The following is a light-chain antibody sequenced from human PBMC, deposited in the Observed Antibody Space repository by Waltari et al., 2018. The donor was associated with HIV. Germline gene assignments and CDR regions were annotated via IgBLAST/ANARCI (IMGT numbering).Light chain of an antibody. CDR2: CNN. V-gene: IGLV1-44*01. Sequence: QSELRQPPSASGTPGQRVAISCSGSSSNIGRNPVNWYQQLPGTSPNLLIYCNNQRPSGVPDRFSGSKSGTSASLAITGLQSEDEADYYCALWDDSLNGVLFGGGTKLTVL. CDR3: ALWDDSLNGVL. CDR1: SSNIGRNP. J-gene: IGLJ2*01.